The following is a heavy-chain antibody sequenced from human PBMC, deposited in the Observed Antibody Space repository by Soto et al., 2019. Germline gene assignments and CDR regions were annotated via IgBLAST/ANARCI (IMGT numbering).Heavy chain of an antibody. Sequence: EVQLIESGGGWVQPGTSLRVSCVASGFTFHEYAIHWVRQAPGKGLEWVSGISSDGDTIAYADSVQGRFTVFRDNAKNSLYLQMISLRAEDTALYYCTKGGYDLIYYFGMDVWGQGTTVTVSS. V-gene: IGHV3-9*01. CDR2: ISSDGDTI. J-gene: IGHJ6*02. CDR1: GFTFHEYA. D-gene: IGHD5-12*01. CDR3: TKGGYDLIYYFGMDV.